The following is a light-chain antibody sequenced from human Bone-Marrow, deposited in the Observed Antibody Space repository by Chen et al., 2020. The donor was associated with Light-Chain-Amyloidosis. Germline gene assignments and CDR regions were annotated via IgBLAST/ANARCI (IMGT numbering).Light chain of an antibody. CDR1: DLPTKY. CDR2: RDT. Sequence: SYELTQPPSASVTPGQTARITCSGDDLPTKYAYWYQEKPGQAPVLVIHRDTERPSGISEPFSGSSSGTTATLTISGVQAEDEADYHCQSADSSGTYEVIFGGGTKLTVL. V-gene: IGLV3-25*03. J-gene: IGLJ2*01. CDR3: QSADSSGTYEVI.